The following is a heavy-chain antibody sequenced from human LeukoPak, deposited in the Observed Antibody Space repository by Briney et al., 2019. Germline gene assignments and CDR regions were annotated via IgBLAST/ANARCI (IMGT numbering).Heavy chain of an antibody. Sequence: PGGSLRLSCAASGFTFSSYSMNWVRQAPGKGLEWIGRIYGSGSTDYNPSLKSRVTMSIDTSKNQFSLNLISVTAADTAVYYCARDSGTTGEVKFDPWGQGTLVTVSS. J-gene: IGHJ5*02. D-gene: IGHD3-10*01. V-gene: IGHV4-4*07. CDR2: IYGSGST. CDR1: GFTFSSYS. CDR3: ARDSGTTGEVKFDP.